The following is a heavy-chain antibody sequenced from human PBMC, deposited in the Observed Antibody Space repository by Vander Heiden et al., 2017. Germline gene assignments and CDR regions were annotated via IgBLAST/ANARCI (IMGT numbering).Heavy chain of an antibody. J-gene: IGHJ5*02. V-gene: IGHV3-23*01. Sequence: WGRLGTGKGLEWVSAISGSGGSTYYADSVKGRFTISRDNSKNTLYLQMNSLRAEDTAVYYCAKDQSIAAAGDWFDPWGQGTLVTVAS. D-gene: IGHD6-13*01. CDR3: AKDQSIAAAGDWFDP. CDR2: ISGSGGST.